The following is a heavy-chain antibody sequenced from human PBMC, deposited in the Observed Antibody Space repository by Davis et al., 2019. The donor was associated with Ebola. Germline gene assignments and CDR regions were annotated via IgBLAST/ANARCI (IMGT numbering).Heavy chain of an antibody. V-gene: IGHV3-21*01. J-gene: IGHJ4*02. CDR2: ISTFSTYM. CDR3: ARDMMTLAYYGSGSNYFDY. Sequence: PGGSLRLSCAASGFTFTSYSLNWVRQAPGKGLEWVSSISTFSTYMYYADSVKGRFTISRDNAKSSLFLQMNSLEAEDTAVYYCARDMMTLAYYGSGSNYFDYWGQGTLVTVSS. CDR1: GFTFTSYS. D-gene: IGHD3-10*01.